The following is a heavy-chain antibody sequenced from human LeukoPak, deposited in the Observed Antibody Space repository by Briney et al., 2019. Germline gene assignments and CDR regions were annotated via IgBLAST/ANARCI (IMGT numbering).Heavy chain of an antibody. CDR2: IRYDGSNK. Sequence: GGSLRLSCAASGFTFSSYGLHWVRQAPGKGLEWVAFIRYDGSNKYYADSVKGRFTISRDNSKNTLYLQMNSLRAEDTAVYYCAKDASSGSYAPFDYWGQGTLVTVSS. J-gene: IGHJ4*02. D-gene: IGHD1-26*01. V-gene: IGHV3-30*02. CDR3: AKDASSGSYAPFDY. CDR1: GFTFSSYG.